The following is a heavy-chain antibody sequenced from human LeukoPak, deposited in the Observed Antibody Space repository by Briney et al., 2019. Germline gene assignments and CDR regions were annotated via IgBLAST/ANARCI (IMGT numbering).Heavy chain of an antibody. CDR2: ISYDGSNK. D-gene: IGHD5-12*01. V-gene: IGHV3-30*18. CDR1: GFTFSSYG. CDR3: AKGGYSGYDHDGGPIFYYYYGMDV. J-gene: IGHJ6*02. Sequence: GGSLRLSCAASGFTFSSYGMHWVRQAPGKGLEWVAVISYDGSNKYYADSVKGRFTISRDNSKNTLYPQMNSLRTEDTAVYYCAKGGYSGYDHDGGPIFYYYYGMDVWGQGTTVTVSS.